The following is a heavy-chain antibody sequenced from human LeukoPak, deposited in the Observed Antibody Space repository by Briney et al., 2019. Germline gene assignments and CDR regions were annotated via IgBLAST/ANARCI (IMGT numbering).Heavy chain of an antibody. CDR1: GGSISSYY. CDR2: IYTSGST. Sequence: SETLSLTCTVSGGSISSYYWSWIRQPAGKGLEWIGRIYTSGSTNYNPSLKSRVTMSVDTSKNQFSLKLSSVTAADTAVYYCARMELAPDYYYYYMDVWGKGTTVTASS. CDR3: ARMELAPDYYYYYMDV. D-gene: IGHD1-26*01. V-gene: IGHV4-4*07. J-gene: IGHJ6*03.